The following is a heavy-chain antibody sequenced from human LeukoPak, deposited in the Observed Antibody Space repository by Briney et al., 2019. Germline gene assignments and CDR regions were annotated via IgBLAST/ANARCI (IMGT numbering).Heavy chain of an antibody. V-gene: IGHV3-30*18. J-gene: IGHJ4*02. CDR1: GFTFSRYG. D-gene: IGHD6-6*01. Sequence: QAGGSQRLSCAASGFTFSRYGMHWVRQAPGKGLEWVAVISYDGNNKYYADSVKGRFTISRDKSENTLYLQMNSLRAEDTAVYYCAKSPALKQLVHGGFDYWGQGTLVTVSS. CDR2: ISYDGNNK. CDR3: AKSPALKQLVHGGFDY.